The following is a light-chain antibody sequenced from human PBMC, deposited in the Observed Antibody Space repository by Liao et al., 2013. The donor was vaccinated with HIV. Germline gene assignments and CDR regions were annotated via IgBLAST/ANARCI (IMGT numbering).Light chain of an antibody. CDR1: RLGDKY. V-gene: IGLV3-1*01. Sequence: DELTQPPSVSVSPGQTASLTCSGNRLGDKYASWYQQRPGHSPILVIYEDTKRPSGIPERFSGSNSGNTATLTISGTQTMDEADYYCQAWDSNSWVFGGGTELTVL. CDR2: EDT. CDR3: QAWDSNSWV. J-gene: IGLJ3*02.